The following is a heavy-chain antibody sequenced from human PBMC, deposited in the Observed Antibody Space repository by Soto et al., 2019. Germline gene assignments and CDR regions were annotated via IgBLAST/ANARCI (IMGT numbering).Heavy chain of an antibody. CDR2: IIPIFGTA. Sequence: SVNGSCKASGGTFISYSISWVRQAPGQGLEWMGGIIPIFGTANYAQKFQGRVTITADKSTSTAYMELSSLRSEDTAVYYCGRVVPAAIQDYYYYGMDVWGQGTTVTVSS. CDR1: GGTFISYS. D-gene: IGHD2-2*01. CDR3: GRVVPAAIQDYYYYGMDV. V-gene: IGHV1-69*06. J-gene: IGHJ6*02.